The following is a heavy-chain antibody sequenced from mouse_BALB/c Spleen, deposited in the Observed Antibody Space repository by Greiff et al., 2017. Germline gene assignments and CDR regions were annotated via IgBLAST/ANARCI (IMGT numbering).Heavy chain of an antibody. V-gene: IGHV2-9-2*01. CDR1: GFSLTSYD. CDR3: VRDGYGNYVNYAMDY. Sequence: VKLMESGPGLVAPSQSLSITCTVSGFSLTSYDISWIRQPPGKGLEWLGVIWTGGGTNYNSAFMSRLSISKDNSKSQVFLKMNSLQTDDTAIYYCVRDGYGNYVNYAMDYWGQGTSVTVSS. D-gene: IGHD2-1*01. J-gene: IGHJ4*01. CDR2: IWTGGGT.